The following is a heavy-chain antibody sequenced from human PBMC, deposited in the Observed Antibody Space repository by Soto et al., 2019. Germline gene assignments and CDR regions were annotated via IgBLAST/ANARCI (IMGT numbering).Heavy chain of an antibody. CDR1: GFIFRIYT. CDR3: VQYMSCWEYGMDV. D-gene: IGHD6-19*01. Sequence: GGSLRLSCAASGFIFRIYTMNWVRQAPGKGLEWVSSISSSGTYKNYADSVKGRFAISRDNAKNSLYLQMESLRAEDTAVYYCVQYMSCWEYGMDVWGHGTTVTVSS. J-gene: IGHJ6*02. CDR2: ISSSGTYK. V-gene: IGHV3-21*01.